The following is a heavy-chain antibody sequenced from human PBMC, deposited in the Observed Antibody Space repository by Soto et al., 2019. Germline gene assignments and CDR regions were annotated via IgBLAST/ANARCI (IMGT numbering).Heavy chain of an antibody. D-gene: IGHD1-20*01. CDR3: ADSANHRYFFDS. Sequence: QVQLVQSGAEVKKPGSSVKVSCKASGGSFRSYAVNWVRQAPGQGLECLGGIIPIFGTPNYAQKFHGRVSXXAXQSTSTVYMDLISLTSEDTAVYYCADSANHRYFFDSWGQGTLVTVSS. J-gene: IGHJ5*01. V-gene: IGHV1-69*12. CDR2: IIPIFGTP. CDR1: GGSFRSYA.